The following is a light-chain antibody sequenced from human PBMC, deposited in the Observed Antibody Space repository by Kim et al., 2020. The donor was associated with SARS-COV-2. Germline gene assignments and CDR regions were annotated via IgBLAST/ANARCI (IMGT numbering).Light chain of an antibody. CDR3: QQRSNWHPIT. CDR1: QSLSSY. Sequence: EIVLTQSPDTLSLSPGERATLSCRASQSLSSYLAWYQQKPGQAPRLLIYDASNRATGIPARFSGSGSGTDFTLTISSLEPEDFAVYYCQQRSNWHPITFGQGTRLEIK. V-gene: IGKV3-11*01. J-gene: IGKJ5*01. CDR2: DAS.